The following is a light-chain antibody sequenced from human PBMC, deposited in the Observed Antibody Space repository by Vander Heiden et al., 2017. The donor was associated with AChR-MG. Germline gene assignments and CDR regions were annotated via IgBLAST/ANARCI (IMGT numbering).Light chain of an antibody. V-gene: IGLV1-40*01. CDR1: SSNIGANCD. J-gene: IGLJ3*02. CDR3: QSFDSSLSGWV. CDR2: GIS. Sequence: QSVLTPPPSVSGAPGQRVTISCTGSSSNIGANCDVQWYQHIPGTATKLLISGISHRPSGAPDRFSGSKSGTSASLAITGLQAEDEADYCCQSFDSSLSGWVFGGGTKVTVI.